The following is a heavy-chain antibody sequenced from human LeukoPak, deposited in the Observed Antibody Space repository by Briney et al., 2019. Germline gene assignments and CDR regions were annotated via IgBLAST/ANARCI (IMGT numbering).Heavy chain of an antibody. D-gene: IGHD2-2*01. V-gene: IGHV3-23*01. Sequence: GGSLRLSCAASGFTFSSSAMSWVRQAPGKGLEWVSAISNNGGYTYYADSEQGRFTISRDNSKSTLCLQMNSLRAEDTAMYYCAREVPADRGVDYWGQGTLVTVSS. CDR2: ISNNGGYT. CDR1: GFTFSSSA. CDR3: AREVPADRGVDY. J-gene: IGHJ4*02.